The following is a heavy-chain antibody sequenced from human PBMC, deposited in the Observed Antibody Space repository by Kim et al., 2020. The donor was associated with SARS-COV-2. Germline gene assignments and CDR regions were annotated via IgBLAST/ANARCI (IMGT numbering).Heavy chain of an antibody. CDR2: ISGSGGST. D-gene: IGHD3-10*01. Sequence: GGSLRLSCAASGFTFSSYAMSWVRQAPGKGLEWVSAISGSGGSTYYADSVKGRFTISRDNSKNTLYLQMNSLRAEDTAVYYCATDFEYYGSGYDAFDIWGQGTMVTVSS. CDR1: GFTFSSYA. J-gene: IGHJ3*02. CDR3: ATDFEYYGSGYDAFDI. V-gene: IGHV3-23*01.